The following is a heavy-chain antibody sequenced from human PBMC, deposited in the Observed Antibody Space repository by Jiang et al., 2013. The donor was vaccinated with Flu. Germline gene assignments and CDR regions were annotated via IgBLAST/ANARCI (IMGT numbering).Heavy chain of an antibody. CDR1: GGSISGYY. Sequence: GLVKPSETLSLTCAVSGGSISGYYWSWIRQPAGKGLEWIGRIYTSGSTNYNPSLKSRVIMSVDTSKNQFSLKLSSVTAADTAVYYCARSGNTVERDGIDFDYVGPGNPGHRLL. CDR2: IYTSGST. J-gene: IGHJ4*02. CDR3: ARSGNTVERDGIDFDY. D-gene: IGHD1/OR15-1a*01. V-gene: IGHV4-4*07.